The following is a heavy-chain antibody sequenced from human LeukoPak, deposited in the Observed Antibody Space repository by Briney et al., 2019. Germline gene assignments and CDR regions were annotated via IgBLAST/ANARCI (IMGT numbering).Heavy chain of an antibody. Sequence: SVKVSCKASGDTFITYTFSWVRQAPGQGLEWMGRVIPSLDVSNYAEKFQGRVTINADKSSSTTYMELNSLRSEDTAMYYCARDHCSRGSCLGGHWGQGTLVTVSS. CDR3: ARDHCSRGSCLGGH. CDR1: GDTFITYT. V-gene: IGHV1-69*04. D-gene: IGHD2-15*01. CDR2: VIPSLDVS. J-gene: IGHJ4*02.